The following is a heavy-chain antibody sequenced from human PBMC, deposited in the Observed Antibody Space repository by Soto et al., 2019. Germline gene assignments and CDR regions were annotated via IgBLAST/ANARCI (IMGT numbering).Heavy chain of an antibody. CDR3: AREAGEVVPAAKGYWFDP. Sequence: SETLSLTCAVYGGSFSGYYWSWIRQPPGKGLEWIGEINHSGSTNYNPSLKSRVTISVDTSKNQFSLKLSSVTAADTAVYYCAREAGEVVPAAKGYWFDPWGQGTLVTVSS. CDR1: GGSFSGYY. CDR2: INHSGST. D-gene: IGHD2-2*01. V-gene: IGHV4-34*01. J-gene: IGHJ5*02.